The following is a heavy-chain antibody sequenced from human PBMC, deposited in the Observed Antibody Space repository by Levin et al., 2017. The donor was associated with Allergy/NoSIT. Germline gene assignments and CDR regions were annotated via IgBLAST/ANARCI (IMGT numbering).Heavy chain of an antibody. Sequence: QAGGSLRLSCAASGFTLRSYAMSWVRQAPGKGLEWVSGISSSGGSTYYADSVKGRFTISRDNSKNTLYLQMNSLRAEDTAVYYCARPSSGWTSFDCWGQGTLVTVSS. J-gene: IGHJ4*02. CDR1: GFTLRSYA. CDR3: ARPSSGWTSFDC. CDR2: ISSSGGST. V-gene: IGHV3-23*01. D-gene: IGHD6-19*01.